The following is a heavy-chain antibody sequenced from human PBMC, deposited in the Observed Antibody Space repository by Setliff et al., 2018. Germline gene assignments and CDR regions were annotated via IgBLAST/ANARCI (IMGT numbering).Heavy chain of an antibody. CDR1: GYSISSGYY. V-gene: IGHV4-38-2*02. D-gene: IGHD2-21*02. J-gene: IGHJ4*02. CDR3: ARDLGHGGDSDY. CDR2: IYHSGST. Sequence: SETLSLTCAVSGYSISSGYYWGWIRQPPGKGLEWIGSIYHSGSTYYDPSLKSRVTISVDTSKNQFSLKLSSVTAADTAVYYCARDLGHGGDSDYWGQGILVTVSS.